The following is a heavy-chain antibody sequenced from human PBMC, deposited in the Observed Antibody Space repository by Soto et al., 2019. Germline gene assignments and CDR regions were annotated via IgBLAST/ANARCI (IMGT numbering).Heavy chain of an antibody. CDR1: GFTFSTYS. CDR3: ARIVATSLYYYYGMDV. CDR2: IRSGTTYI. Sequence: PGGSMRLSCAPSGFTFSTYSMNWVRQAPGKGLEWVSSIRSGTTYIHYADSVKGRFTISRDNAKTSLYLQMNSLRVEDTAVYYCARIVATSLYYYYGMDVWGQGTTVTVSS. D-gene: IGHD5-12*01. J-gene: IGHJ6*02. V-gene: IGHV3-21*01.